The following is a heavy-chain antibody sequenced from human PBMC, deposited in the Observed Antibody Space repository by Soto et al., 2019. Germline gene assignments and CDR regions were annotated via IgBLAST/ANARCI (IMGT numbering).Heavy chain of an antibody. J-gene: IGHJ6*02. D-gene: IGHD4-17*01. V-gene: IGHV1-46*01. CDR1: GYTFTSYY. CDR2: INPSGGST. Sequence: GASVKVSCKASGYTFTSYYMHWVRQAPGQGLEWMGIINPSGGSTSYAQKFQGRVTMTRDTSTSTVYMELSSLRSEDTAVYYCARVLSSYGDYYYGMDVWGQGTTVTVSS. CDR3: ARVLSSYGDYYYGMDV.